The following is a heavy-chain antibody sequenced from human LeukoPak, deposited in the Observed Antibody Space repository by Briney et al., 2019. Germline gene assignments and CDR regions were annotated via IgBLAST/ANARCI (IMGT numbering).Heavy chain of an antibody. CDR3: ARVSLLLRDYVRSYYFDY. Sequence: PSETLSLTCTVSGASFSSTSYYWGWIRQPPGKGLEWIGSIYYSGNTYYNQSLRSRVTISVDTSKNQFSLKLTSVTAADTAVYYCARVSLLLRDYVRSYYFDYWGQGTLVTVSS. V-gene: IGHV4-39*01. J-gene: IGHJ4*02. CDR1: GASFSSTSYY. CDR2: IYYSGNT. D-gene: IGHD2-15*01.